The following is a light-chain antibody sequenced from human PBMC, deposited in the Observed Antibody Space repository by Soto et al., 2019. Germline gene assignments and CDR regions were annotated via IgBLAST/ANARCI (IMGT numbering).Light chain of an antibody. V-gene: IGKV3-15*01. Sequence: EIVMTQSPATLSVSPGERATLSCRASQSVSSNLAWYQQKPGQAPRVLIYGASTRATGIPARFSGSGSGTEFTLTISSLQAEDSAVYYRQQYNNLWTFGQGTKVEIK. CDR2: GAS. CDR1: QSVSSN. J-gene: IGKJ1*01. CDR3: QQYNNLWT.